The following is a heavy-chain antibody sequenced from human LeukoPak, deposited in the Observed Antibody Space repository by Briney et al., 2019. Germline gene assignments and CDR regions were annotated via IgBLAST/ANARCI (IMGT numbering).Heavy chain of an antibody. CDR3: AKEWVANFDY. Sequence: GGSLRLSCAVAGFTFSSYAMHWVRQAPGKGLEWEAVISYDGSNKYYADSVKGRFTISGDTSKNTLYLQMNSLRAEDTAVYYCAKEWVANFDYWGQGTLVTVSS. J-gene: IGHJ4*02. D-gene: IGHD2-21*01. CDR2: ISYDGSNK. CDR1: GFTFSSYA. V-gene: IGHV3-30-3*02.